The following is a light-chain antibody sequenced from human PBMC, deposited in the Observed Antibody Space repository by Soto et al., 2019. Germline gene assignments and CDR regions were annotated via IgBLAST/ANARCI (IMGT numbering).Light chain of an antibody. CDR3: SSYAGSNTVI. J-gene: IGLJ7*01. Sequence: QSVLAQPPSASGTPGQRVTISCSGSYSNIGSNYVYWYQQLPGTAPKLLIYRSTQRPSGVSNRFSGSKSGNTTSLTISGLQTEDEADYYCSSYAGSNTVIFGGGTQLTVL. CDR2: RST. V-gene: IGLV1-47*01. CDR1: YSNIGSNY.